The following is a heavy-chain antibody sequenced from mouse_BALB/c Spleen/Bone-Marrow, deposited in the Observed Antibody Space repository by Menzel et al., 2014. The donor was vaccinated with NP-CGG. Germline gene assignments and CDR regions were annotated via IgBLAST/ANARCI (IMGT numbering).Heavy chain of an antibody. V-gene: IGHV5-9-2*01. D-gene: IGHD2-4*01. CDR1: GFTFSNYG. J-gene: IGHJ3*01. CDR3: ARHAYYDQTEVSFVY. Sequence: EVKLMESGGGLVKSGGSLKLSCAASGFTFSNYGMSWVRQTPEKRLEWVATISGGGSYTFYSDGVKGRFTISRDNAKNNLYLQLSSLRSEDTALYYCARHAYYDQTEVSFVYWGQGTLVTVSA. CDR2: ISGGGSYT.